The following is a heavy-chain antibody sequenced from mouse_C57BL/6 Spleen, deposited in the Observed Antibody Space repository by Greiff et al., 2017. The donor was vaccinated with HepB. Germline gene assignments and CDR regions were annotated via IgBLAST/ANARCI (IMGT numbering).Heavy chain of an antibody. Sequence: VQRVESGEGLVKPGGSLKLSCAASGFTFSSYAMSWVRQTPEKRLEWVAYISSGGDYIYYADTVKGRFTISRDNARNTLYLQMSSLKSEDTAMYYCTRAPLTGGFAYWGQGTLVTVSA. CDR3: TRAPLTGGFAY. CDR2: ISSGGDYI. V-gene: IGHV5-9-1*02. J-gene: IGHJ3*01. D-gene: IGHD4-1*01. CDR1: GFTFSSYA.